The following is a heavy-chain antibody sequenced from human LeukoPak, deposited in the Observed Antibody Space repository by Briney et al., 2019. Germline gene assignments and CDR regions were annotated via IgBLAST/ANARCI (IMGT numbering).Heavy chain of an antibody. CDR2: ISSSGSTI. Sequence: GGTLRLSCAASGFTFSSYEMNWVRQAPGKGLEWVSYISSSGSTIYYADSVKGRFTISRDNAKNSLYLQMNSLRAEDTAVYYCAELDYEAYYYYMDVWGKGTTVTVSS. J-gene: IGHJ6*03. D-gene: IGHD4-17*01. V-gene: IGHV3-48*03. CDR1: GFTFSSYE. CDR3: AELDYEAYYYYMDV.